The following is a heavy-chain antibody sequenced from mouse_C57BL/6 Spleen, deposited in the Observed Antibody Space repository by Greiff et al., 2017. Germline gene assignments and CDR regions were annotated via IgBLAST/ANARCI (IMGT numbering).Heavy chain of an antibody. Sequence: QVQLKQSGAELVKPGASVKISCKASGYAFSSYWMNWVKQRPGKGLEWIGQLYPGDGDTNYNGKFKGTATLTANKSSSTAYMQLSSLTSEDSAVYFCASLRVVDYWGQGTTLTVSS. CDR2: LYPGDGDT. D-gene: IGHD1-1*02. V-gene: IGHV1-80*01. CDR3: ASLRVVDY. CDR1: GYAFSSYW. J-gene: IGHJ2*01.